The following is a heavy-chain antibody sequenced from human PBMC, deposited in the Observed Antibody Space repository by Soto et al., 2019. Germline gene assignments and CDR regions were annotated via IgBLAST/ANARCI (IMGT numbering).Heavy chain of an antibody. J-gene: IGHJ5*02. V-gene: IGHV4-39*01. CDR3: ARHRYSSSWAGNNWFDP. CDR2: IYYSGST. D-gene: IGHD6-13*01. CDR1: GGSISSSSYY. Sequence: QLQLQESGPGLVKPSETLSLTCTVSGGSISSSSYYWGWIRQPPGKGLEWIGSIYYSGSTYYNPSLKSRVTISVDTSKNQFSLKLSSVTAADTAVYYCARHRYSSSWAGNNWFDPWGQGTLVTVSS.